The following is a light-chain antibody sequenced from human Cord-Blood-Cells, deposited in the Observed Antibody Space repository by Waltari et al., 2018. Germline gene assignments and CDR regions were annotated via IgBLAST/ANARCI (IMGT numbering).Light chain of an antibody. J-gene: IGLJ3*02. CDR2: RNN. Sequence: QSVLTQPPSASGTPGQRVTISCSGSSSNIGSNYVYWYQQLPGTAPKLLIYRNNPRPSVVPDLLSGSMTATSAALASDGLWSGDDADYYCAAWDDSLRGVFGGGTKLTVL. V-gene: IGLV1-47*03. CDR3: AAWDDSLRGV. CDR1: SSNIGSNY.